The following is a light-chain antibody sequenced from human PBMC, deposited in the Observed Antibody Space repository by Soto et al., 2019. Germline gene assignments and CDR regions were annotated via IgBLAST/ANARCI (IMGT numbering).Light chain of an antibody. CDR3: QQYDKWPYS. Sequence: EVVLTQSPATLSASPGERATLSCRASQTFSSKLAGYQQKPGQPPRLLIYDASSRATGIPGRFSGSGSGTEFTLTVSSLQSEDFVVYYCQQYDKWPYSFGQGTKLEL. V-gene: IGKV3-15*01. CDR1: QTFSSK. CDR2: DAS. J-gene: IGKJ2*03.